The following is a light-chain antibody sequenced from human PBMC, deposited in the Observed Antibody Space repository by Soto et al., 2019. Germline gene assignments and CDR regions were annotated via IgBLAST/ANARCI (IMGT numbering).Light chain of an antibody. CDR3: QQYNNWPLWT. Sequence: EIVMTQSPATLSVSPGERATLSCRASQIVSSNLAWYQQKPGQAPRLLIYGASTRATAIPARFSGSGSGTEFTLTISSLQSEDFAVYYCQQYNNWPLWTFGQGTKVEIK. CDR2: GAS. J-gene: IGKJ1*01. V-gene: IGKV3-15*01. CDR1: QIVSSN.